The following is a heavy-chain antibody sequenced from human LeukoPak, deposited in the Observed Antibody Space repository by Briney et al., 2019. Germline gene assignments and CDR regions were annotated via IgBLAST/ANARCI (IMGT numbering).Heavy chain of an antibody. CDR2: ISKDGSDK. CDR1: GFTFSSYA. V-gene: IGHV3-30*04. D-gene: IGHD6-19*01. CDR3: ARVPDSSGWAGDY. J-gene: IGHJ4*02. Sequence: GGSLRLSCAASGFTFSSYAIHWVRQAPGKGLGWVAVISKDGSDKYYADSVKGRFTISRDNSRNTLFLHMNSLGGEDTAVYYCARVPDSSGWAGDYWGQGTLVTVSS.